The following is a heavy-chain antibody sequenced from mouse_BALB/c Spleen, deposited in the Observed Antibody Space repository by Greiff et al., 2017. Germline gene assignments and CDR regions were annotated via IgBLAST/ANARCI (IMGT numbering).Heavy chain of an antibody. V-gene: IGHV14-3*02. CDR1: GFNIKDTY. CDR3: AREGTYDYDAWFAY. Sequence: VQLQQSGAELVKPGASVKLSCTASGFNIKDTYMHWVKQRPEQGLEWIGRIDPANGNTKYDPKFQGKATITADTSSNTAYLQLSSLTSEDTAVYYCAREGTYDYDAWFAYWGQGTLVTVSA. J-gene: IGHJ3*01. D-gene: IGHD2-4*01. CDR2: IDPANGNT.